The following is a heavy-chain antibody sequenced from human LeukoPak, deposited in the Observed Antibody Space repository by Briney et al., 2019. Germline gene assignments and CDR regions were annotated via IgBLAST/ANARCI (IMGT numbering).Heavy chain of an antibody. Sequence: SETLSLTCTVSGYSISSGYYWGWIRQPPGKGLGWIGSIYHSGSTYYNPSLKSRVTISVDTSKNQFSLKLSSVTAADTAVYYCARAALGYYYMDVGGKRTTVNVSS. D-gene: IGHD3-16*01. J-gene: IGHJ6*03. V-gene: IGHV4-38-2*02. CDR1: GYSISSGYY. CDR3: ARAALGYYYMDV. CDR2: IYHSGST.